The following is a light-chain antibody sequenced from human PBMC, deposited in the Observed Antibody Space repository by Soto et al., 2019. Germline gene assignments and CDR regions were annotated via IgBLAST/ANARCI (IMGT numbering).Light chain of an antibody. CDR2: DAS. CDR1: QTVRNNY. J-gene: IGKJ1*01. V-gene: IGKV3-20*01. Sequence: EFVLTQSPGTLSLSPWERATLSCRASQTVRNNYLASYQQKPDQAPRLLIYDASSRATAIPDRFSGSGSGTDFTLTISRLEPEDFAIYYCHQYSRSPPWTFGQGTKVDIK. CDR3: HQYSRSPPWT.